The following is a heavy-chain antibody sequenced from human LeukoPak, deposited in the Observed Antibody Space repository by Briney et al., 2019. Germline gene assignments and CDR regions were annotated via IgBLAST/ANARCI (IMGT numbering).Heavy chain of an antibody. J-gene: IGHJ4*02. D-gene: IGHD2-15*01. CDR2: IYHSGGT. CDR1: GYSISSGYY. CDR3: ARVLGYCSGGSCYGYFDY. Sequence: PSETLSLTCTVSGYSISSGYYWGWIRQPPGKGLEWIGSIYHSGGTYYNPSLKSRVTILVDTSKNQFSLKLSSVTAADTAVYYCARVLGYCSGGSCYGYFDYWGQGTLVTVSS. V-gene: IGHV4-38-2*02.